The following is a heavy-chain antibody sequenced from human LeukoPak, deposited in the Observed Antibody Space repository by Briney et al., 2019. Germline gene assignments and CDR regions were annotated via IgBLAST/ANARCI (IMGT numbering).Heavy chain of an antibody. V-gene: IGHV1-46*01. Sequence: ASVKVSCKASGYTFTSYYMHWVRQAPGQGLEWMGIINPSGGSTSYAQKFQGRVTMTRDMSTSTVYMELSSLRSEDTAVYYCARGDHVLLWFGEFPALGYWGQGTLVTVSS. CDR3: ARGDHVLLWFGEFPALGY. CDR2: INPSGGST. D-gene: IGHD3-10*01. CDR1: GYTFTSYY. J-gene: IGHJ4*02.